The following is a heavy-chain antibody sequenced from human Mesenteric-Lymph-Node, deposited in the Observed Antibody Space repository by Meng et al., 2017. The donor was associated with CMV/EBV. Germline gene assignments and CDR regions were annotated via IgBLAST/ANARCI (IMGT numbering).Heavy chain of an antibody. CDR3: AKEGSDWSFEY. V-gene: IGHV3-23*03. D-gene: IGHD6-19*01. J-gene: IGHJ4*02. Sequence: GESLKISCAASGFTFSNYGMSWVRQALGKGLEWVSVIYSGGSSTYYADSVKGRFTISRDNSKNTLYLQMNSLRAEDTAVYYCAKEGSDWSFEYWGQGALVTVSS. CDR1: GFTFSNYG. CDR2: IYSGGSST.